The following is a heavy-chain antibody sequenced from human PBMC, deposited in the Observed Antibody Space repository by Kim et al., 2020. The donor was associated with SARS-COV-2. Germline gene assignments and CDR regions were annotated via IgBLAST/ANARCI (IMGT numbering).Heavy chain of an antibody. J-gene: IGHJ5*02. D-gene: IGHD1-1*01. V-gene: IGHV4-59*01. CDR3: ARRPSVGGTSWFDP. CDR1: GGSISSYY. Sequence: SETLSLTCTVSGGSISSYYWSWIRQPPGKGLEWIGYIYYSGSTNYNPSLKSRVTISVDTSKNQFSLKLSSVTAADTAVYYCARRPSVGGTSWFDPWGQGTLVTVSS. CDR2: IYYSGST.